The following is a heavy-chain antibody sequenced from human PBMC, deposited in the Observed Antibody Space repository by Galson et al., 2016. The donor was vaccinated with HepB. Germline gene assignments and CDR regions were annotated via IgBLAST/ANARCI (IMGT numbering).Heavy chain of an antibody. CDR1: GDTFSTLV. D-gene: IGHD3-10*01. CDR2: IIPRLGTP. J-gene: IGHJ4*02. CDR3: AREDYYGSGRKIDS. Sequence: SVKVSCKASGDTFSTLVLYWVRQAPGQGLEWMGAIIPRLGTPNYAEKFQARLAISADDSSSTSYMELGSLTSDDTAVYFCAREDYYGSGRKIDSWGQGTLVTVSS. V-gene: IGHV1-69*13.